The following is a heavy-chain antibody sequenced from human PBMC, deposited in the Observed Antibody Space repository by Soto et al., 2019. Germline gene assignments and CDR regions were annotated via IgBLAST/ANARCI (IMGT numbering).Heavy chain of an antibody. D-gene: IGHD3-10*01. V-gene: IGHV1-18*01. J-gene: IGHJ6*02. Sequence: ASVNVSCKASGYTFTNYDINWVRQAPGQGLEWMGWISTYTGNTNYAQKLQGRVTMTTDTSTSTAYMELRSLRSDDTAVYYCARGYYYGSGRHTRGGMDVWGQGTTVTVSS. CDR3: ARGYYYGSGRHTRGGMDV. CDR2: ISTYTGNT. CDR1: GYTFTNYD.